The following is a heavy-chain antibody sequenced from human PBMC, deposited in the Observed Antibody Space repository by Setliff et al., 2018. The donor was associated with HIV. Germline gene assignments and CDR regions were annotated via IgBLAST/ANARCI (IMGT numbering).Heavy chain of an antibody. CDR1: GFTFDEYA. CDR2: ITWDSKKI. J-gene: IGHJ3*01. D-gene: IGHD1-1*01. Sequence: LRLSCAASGFTFDEYAMHWGRQSTGKGLEWVAGITWDSKKIAYADSVKGRFTISRDNAKKQVYLEMNSLKTDDTALYYCAKDYGDGHNWGAFDVWGQGAMVTV. CDR3: AKDYGDGHNWGAFDV. V-gene: IGHV3-9*01.